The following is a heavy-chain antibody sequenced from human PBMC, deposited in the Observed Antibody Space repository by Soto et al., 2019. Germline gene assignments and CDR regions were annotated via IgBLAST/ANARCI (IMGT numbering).Heavy chain of an antibody. V-gene: IGHV3-23*01. CDR3: AKSRSAAALDAFDF. CDR2: ISGSGAIT. D-gene: IGHD6-25*01. CDR1: GFPFSSYA. Sequence: EVHLLDSGGDLVQPGGSLRLSCAGSGFPFSSYAMTWVRQAPGKGLEWVSSISGSGAITSYVDSVKGRFSISRDNSRNTLFLQMNSLRAEDKALYYCAKSRSAAALDAFDFWGQGTMVIVSS. J-gene: IGHJ3*01.